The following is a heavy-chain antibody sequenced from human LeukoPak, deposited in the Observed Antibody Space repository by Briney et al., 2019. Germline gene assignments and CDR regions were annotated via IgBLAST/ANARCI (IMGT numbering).Heavy chain of an antibody. D-gene: IGHD1-26*01. V-gene: IGHV1-69*05. CDR1: GGTFSSYA. Sequence: ASVKVSCTASGGTFSSYAISWVRQAPGQGLEWMGGIIPIFGTANYAQKFQGRVTITTDESTSTAYMELSSLRSEDTAVYYCARGEWELLPPGAFDIWGQGTMVTVSS. J-gene: IGHJ3*02. CDR2: IIPIFGTA. CDR3: ARGEWELLPPGAFDI.